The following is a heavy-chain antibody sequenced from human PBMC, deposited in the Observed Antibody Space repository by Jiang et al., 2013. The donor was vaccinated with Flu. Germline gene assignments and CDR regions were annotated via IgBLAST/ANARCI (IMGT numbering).Heavy chain of an antibody. V-gene: IGHV4-39*01. Sequence: PSLKSRVTISVDTSKNQFSLKLSSVTAADTAVYYCARQVDTATIDYWGQGTLVTVSS. J-gene: IGHJ4*02. CDR3: ARQVDTATIDY. D-gene: IGHD5-18*01.